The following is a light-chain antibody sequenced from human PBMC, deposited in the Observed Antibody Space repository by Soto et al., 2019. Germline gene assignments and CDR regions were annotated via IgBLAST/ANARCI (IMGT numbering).Light chain of an antibody. CDR2: EVS. CDR1: SSDVGGYNY. J-gene: IGLJ1*01. Sequence: QSVLTQPPSASGSPGQSVTISCTGTSSDVGGYNYVSWYQQHPGKAPKLVIYEVSKRPSGVPDRFSGSKSGNTASLTVSRLQAEDEADYYCSSNAGRIVFGTGTKLTVL. V-gene: IGLV2-8*01. CDR3: SSNAGRIV.